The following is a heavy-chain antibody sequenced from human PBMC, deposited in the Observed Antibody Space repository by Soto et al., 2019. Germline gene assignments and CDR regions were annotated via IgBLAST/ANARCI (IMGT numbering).Heavy chain of an antibody. Sequence: VSGGSISSSSFYWGWIRQPPGKGLEWIGSIYYSGNTYYNPSLESRVAISADTSTNQFSLKLSSVTAADTAVYYCVRRRASTPNWFGPCGQGTLVTVSS. CDR2: IYYSGNT. J-gene: IGHJ5*02. V-gene: IGHV4-39*01. CDR1: GGSISSSSFY. CDR3: VRRRASTPNWFGP.